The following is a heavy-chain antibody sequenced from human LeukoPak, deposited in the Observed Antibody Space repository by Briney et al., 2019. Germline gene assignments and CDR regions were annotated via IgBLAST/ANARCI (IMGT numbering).Heavy chain of an antibody. CDR2: IGTAGDT. CDR1: GFTFSSYD. Sequence: GRSLRLSCAASGFTFSSYDMHWVRQATGKGLEWVSAIGTAGDTYYPGSVKGRFTISRENAKNSLYLQMNSLRAGDTAVYYCARASSQLLWHNYYYGMDVWGQGTTVTVSS. V-gene: IGHV3-13*01. CDR3: ARASSQLLWHNYYYGMDV. D-gene: IGHD2-2*01. J-gene: IGHJ6*02.